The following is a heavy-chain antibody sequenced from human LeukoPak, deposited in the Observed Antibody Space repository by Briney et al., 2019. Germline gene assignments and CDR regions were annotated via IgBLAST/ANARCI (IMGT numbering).Heavy chain of an antibody. Sequence: GGSLRLSCAASGFTFSSYWMSWVRQAPGKGLEWGANIKQDGSEKYYVDSVKGRFTISRDNAKNSLYLQMNSLRAEDTAVYYCTRAKGYYYDSSGYYYGDYWGQGTLVTVSS. CDR2: IKQDGSEK. CDR3: TRAKGYYYDSSGYYYGDY. V-gene: IGHV3-7*01. J-gene: IGHJ4*02. CDR1: GFTFSSYW. D-gene: IGHD3-22*01.